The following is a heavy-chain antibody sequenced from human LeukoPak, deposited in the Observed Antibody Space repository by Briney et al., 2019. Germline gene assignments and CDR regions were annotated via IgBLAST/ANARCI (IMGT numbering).Heavy chain of an antibody. Sequence: PGGSLRLSCAASGFTLSNYCVHWVRQAPGKGLVWVSRINEDGRTTTYADPVKGRFTISRDNAKNTLYLQMNSLRVEDTAVYYCARDLSGAHDFWGQGTLVTVSS. V-gene: IGHV3-74*01. CDR2: INEDGRTT. CDR3: ARDLSGAHDF. CDR1: GFTLSNYC. D-gene: IGHD2-15*01. J-gene: IGHJ4*02.